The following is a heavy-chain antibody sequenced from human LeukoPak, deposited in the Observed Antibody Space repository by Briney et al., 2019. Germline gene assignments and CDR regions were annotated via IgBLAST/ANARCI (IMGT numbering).Heavy chain of an antibody. CDR1: GFTLSSYA. J-gene: IGHJ4*02. CDR2: VDGGGGGT. CDR3: AKQSAGSAAWYSLHYDF. Sequence: GGSLRLSCAASGFTLSSYAMSWVRQAPGRGLEWVSSVDGGGGGTYYADSVKGRFTISRDNSKDTLYLQMNGLRAEDTAVYFCAKQSAGSAAWYSLHYDFWGQGTLVTVSS. V-gene: IGHV3-23*01. D-gene: IGHD6-13*01.